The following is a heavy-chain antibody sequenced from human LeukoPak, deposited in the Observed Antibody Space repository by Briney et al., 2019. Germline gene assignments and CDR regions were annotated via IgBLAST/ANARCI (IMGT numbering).Heavy chain of an antibody. D-gene: IGHD4-17*01. V-gene: IGHV3-48*01. CDR2: ISSSSSTI. CDR3: ARGVGDYINY. J-gene: IGHJ4*02. CDR1: GFTFSSYS. Sequence: GGSLRLSCAASGFTFSSYSMNWVRQAPGKGLEWVSYISSSSSTIYYADSVKGRFTISRDNAKNSLYLQMNGLRAEDTAVYYCARGVGDYINYWGQGTLVTVSS.